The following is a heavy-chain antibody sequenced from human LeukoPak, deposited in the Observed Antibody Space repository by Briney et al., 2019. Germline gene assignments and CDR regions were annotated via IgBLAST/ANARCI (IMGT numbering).Heavy chain of an antibody. CDR1: GFAFSSYS. CDR3: ARVVAGIDWFDP. D-gene: IGHD6-19*01. CDR2: ISSGSRSI. J-gene: IGHJ5*02. Sequence: GGSLRLSCTASGFAFSSYSMNWVRQAPGKGLEWVSYISSGSRSIYYADSVKGRFTISRDNAKNSLYLQLNSLGDEDTAVYYCARVVAGIDWFDPWGQGTLVTVSS. V-gene: IGHV3-48*02.